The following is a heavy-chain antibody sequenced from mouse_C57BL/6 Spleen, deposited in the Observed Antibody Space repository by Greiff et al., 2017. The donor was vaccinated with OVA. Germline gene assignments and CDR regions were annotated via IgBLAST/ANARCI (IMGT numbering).Heavy chain of an antibody. J-gene: IGHJ4*01. V-gene: IGHV5-4*01. CDR2: ISDGGSYT. CDR1: GFTFSSYA. CDR3: ARDPGYAMDY. Sequence: EVMLVESGGGLVKPGGSLKLSCAASGFTFSSYAMSWVRQTPEKRLAWVATISDGGSYTYYPDNVKGRFTISRDNAKNNLYLQMSHLKSEDTAMYYCARDPGYAMDYWGQGTSVTVSS.